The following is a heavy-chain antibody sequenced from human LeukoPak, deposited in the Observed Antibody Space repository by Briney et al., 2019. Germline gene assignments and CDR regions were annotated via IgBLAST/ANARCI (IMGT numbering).Heavy chain of an antibody. D-gene: IGHD3-22*01. CDR1: GFIFNHYE. CDR3: ARENLYYYDSFLTRSFYYYMDV. V-gene: IGHV3-48*03. CDR2: ISESGSSI. J-gene: IGHJ6*03. Sequence: PGGSLRLSCEASGFIFNHYEMNWVRQAPGKGLEWLSYISESGSSIHYAGSVRGRFTISRDNAKNSLYLQMNTLRAEDTAIYYRARENLYYYDSFLTRSFYYYMDVWGRGTTVTVSS.